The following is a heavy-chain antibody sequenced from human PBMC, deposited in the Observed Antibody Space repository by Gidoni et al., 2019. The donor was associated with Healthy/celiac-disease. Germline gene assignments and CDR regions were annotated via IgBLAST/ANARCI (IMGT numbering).Heavy chain of an antibody. D-gene: IGHD3-16*01. Sequence: EVQLVESGGGLVQPGGSLRLSCAAPGFTFSSYSMNWVRQAPGKGLEWVSYISSSSSTIYYADSVKGRFTISRDNAKNSLYLQMNSLRAEDTAVYYCARHYGRADFDYWGQGTLVTVSS. CDR1: GFTFSSYS. V-gene: IGHV3-48*01. CDR2: ISSSSSTI. CDR3: ARHYGRADFDY. J-gene: IGHJ4*02.